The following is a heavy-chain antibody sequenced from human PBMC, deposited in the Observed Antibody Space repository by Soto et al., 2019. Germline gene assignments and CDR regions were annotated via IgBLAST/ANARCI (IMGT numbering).Heavy chain of an antibody. V-gene: IGHV3-7*01. CDR1: GFTFSSYW. D-gene: IGHD6-19*01. CDR2: IKQDGSEK. CDR3: ARAAGWLVPLYYFDY. J-gene: IGHJ4*02. Sequence: GGSLRLSCAASGFTFSSYWMSWVRQAPGKGLEWVANIKQDGSEKYYMDSVKGRFTISRDNAKNSLYLQMNSLRAEDTAVYYCARAAGWLVPLYYFDYWGQGTLVTVSS.